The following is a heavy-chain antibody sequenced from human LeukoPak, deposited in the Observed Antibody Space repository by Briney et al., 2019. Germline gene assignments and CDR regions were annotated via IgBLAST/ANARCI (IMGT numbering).Heavy chain of an antibody. CDR2: ISWNSGSI. CDR1: GFTFSSYE. V-gene: IGHV3-9*03. Sequence: PGGSLRLSCAASGFTFSSYEMNWVRQAPGRGLEWVSGISWNSGSIGYADSVKGRFTISRDNAKNSLYLQMNSLRAEDMALYYCAKEYAGAFDIWGQGTMVTVSS. J-gene: IGHJ3*02. CDR3: AKEYAGAFDI.